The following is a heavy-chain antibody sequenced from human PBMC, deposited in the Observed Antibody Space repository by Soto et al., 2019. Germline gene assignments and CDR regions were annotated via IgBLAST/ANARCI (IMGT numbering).Heavy chain of an antibody. Sequence: QVQLVQSGAELKKPGASVNISCQASGFNFSDTLINWVRQGPGQRLEWMGWINPANGNTRYSEPFQGRVTLSSLSSASTAYVALSDRTAEDTADYYGARDILSVGPRANDAFEVWGQGTMITVSS. CDR3: ARDILSVGPRANDAFEV. J-gene: IGHJ3*01. CDR2: INPANGNT. V-gene: IGHV1-3*01. D-gene: IGHD2-21*01. CDR1: GFNFSDTL.